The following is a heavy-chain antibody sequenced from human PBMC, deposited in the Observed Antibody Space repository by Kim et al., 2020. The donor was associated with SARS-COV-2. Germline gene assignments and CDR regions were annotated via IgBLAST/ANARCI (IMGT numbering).Heavy chain of an antibody. D-gene: IGHD2-2*01. CDR1: GFTFSSYA. V-gene: IGHV3-23*01. Sequence: GGSLRLSCAASGFTFSSYAMSWVRQAPGKGLEWVSAISGSGGSTYYADSVKGRFTISRDNSKNTLYLQMNSLRAEDTAVYYCAKDPKGRTRRVDTYYYYGMDVWGQGTTVTVSS. J-gene: IGHJ6*02. CDR2: ISGSGGST. CDR3: AKDPKGRTRRVDTYYYYGMDV.